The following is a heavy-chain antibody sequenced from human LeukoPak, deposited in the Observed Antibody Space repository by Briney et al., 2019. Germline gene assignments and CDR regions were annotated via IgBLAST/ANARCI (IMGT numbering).Heavy chain of an antibody. CDR3: ARGSTWIQLWSTPKYFDY. J-gene: IGHJ4*02. Sequence: SETLSLTCAVYGGSFSGYYWSWIRQPPGKGLERIGEINHSGSTNYNPSLKSRVTISVDTSKNQFSLKLSSVTAADTAVYYCARGSTWIQLWSTPKYFDYWGQGTLVTVSS. CDR1: GGSFSGYY. CDR2: INHSGST. D-gene: IGHD5-18*01. V-gene: IGHV4-34*01.